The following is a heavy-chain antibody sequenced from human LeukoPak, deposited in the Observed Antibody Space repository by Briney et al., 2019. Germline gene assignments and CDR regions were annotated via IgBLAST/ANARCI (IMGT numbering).Heavy chain of an antibody. CDR3: ARGRRPIAAAGTGNWFDP. CDR2: INPNSGGT. J-gene: IGHJ5*02. Sequence: ASVKVSCKASGYTFTRYYMHWVRQAPGHGLEWMGWINPNSGGTNYAQKFQGRVTMTRDTSISTAYMELSRLRSDDTAVYYCARGRRPIAAAGTGNWFDPWGQGTLVTVSS. CDR1: GYTFTRYY. D-gene: IGHD6-13*01. V-gene: IGHV1-2*02.